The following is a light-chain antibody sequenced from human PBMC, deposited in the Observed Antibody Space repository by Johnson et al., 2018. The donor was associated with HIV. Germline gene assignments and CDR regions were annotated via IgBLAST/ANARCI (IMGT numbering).Light chain of an antibody. CDR3: GTWDSSLSTYV. V-gene: IGLV1-51*02. CDR2: ENT. Sequence: QSVLTQPPSVSAAPGQKVTISCSGSSSNIRNNYVSWYQQLPGTAPKLLIYENTKRPSGIPDRFSGSKSGTSATLGITGLQTGDEADYYCGTWDSSLSTYVFGSGTKVTVL. J-gene: IGLJ1*01. CDR1: SSNIRNNY.